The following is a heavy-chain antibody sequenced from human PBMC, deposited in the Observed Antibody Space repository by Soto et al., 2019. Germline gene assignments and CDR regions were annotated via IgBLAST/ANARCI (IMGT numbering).Heavy chain of an antibody. CDR2: IIPIFGTA. CDR3: ARANIPLGDAFDI. Sequence: ASVKVSFKASGGAFSSYATSWVRQAPGQGLDWTGGIIPIFGTAKYAQKFQGRVTITADESTSTAYMELSSLRSEDTAVYYCARANIPLGDAFDIWGQGSMVTVSS. D-gene: IGHD7-27*01. J-gene: IGHJ3*02. CDR1: GGAFSSYA. V-gene: IGHV1-69*13.